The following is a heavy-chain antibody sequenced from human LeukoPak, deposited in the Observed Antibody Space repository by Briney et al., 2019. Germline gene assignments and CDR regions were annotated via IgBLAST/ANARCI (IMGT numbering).Heavy chain of an antibody. Sequence: PSETLSLTCTVSGYSISSGYYWGWIRQPPGKGLEWIGSIYHSGTTYYNASLKSRVTISVDTSKNQFSLKVSSVTAADTAVYSWAREDSGSYPKYYYYMDVWGKGATVTVSS. D-gene: IGHD1-26*01. J-gene: IGHJ6*03. V-gene: IGHV4-38-2*02. CDR3: AREDSGSYPKYYYYMDV. CDR1: GYSISSGYY. CDR2: IYHSGTT.